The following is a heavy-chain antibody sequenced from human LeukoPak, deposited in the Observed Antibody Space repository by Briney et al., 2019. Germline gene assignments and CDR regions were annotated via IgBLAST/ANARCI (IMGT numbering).Heavy chain of an antibody. CDR1: GGSISSYY. V-gene: IGHV4-59*01. Sequence: SETLSLTCTVSGGSISSYYWSWIRQPPGKGLEWIGYVDYSGTTDYNPSLKSRVTISVDTSQNQFTLKLSSATAADTAVYYCARGGYYDNYFEYWGQGTLVTVSS. CDR2: VDYSGTT. J-gene: IGHJ4*02. D-gene: IGHD3-22*01. CDR3: ARGGYYDNYFEY.